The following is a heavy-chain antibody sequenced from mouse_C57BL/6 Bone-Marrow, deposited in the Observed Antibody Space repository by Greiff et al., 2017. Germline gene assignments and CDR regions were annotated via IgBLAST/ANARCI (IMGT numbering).Heavy chain of an antibody. Sequence: QVHVKQSGAELVRPGTSVKMSCKASGYTFTNYWIGWAKQRPGHGLEWIGDIYPGGGYTNYNEKFKGKATLTADKSSSTAYMQFSSLTSEDSAIYYCARNWFWYFDVWGTGTTVTVSS. V-gene: IGHV1-63*01. D-gene: IGHD4-1*01. CDR3: ARNWFWYFDV. J-gene: IGHJ1*03. CDR2: IYPGGGYT. CDR1: GYTFTNYW.